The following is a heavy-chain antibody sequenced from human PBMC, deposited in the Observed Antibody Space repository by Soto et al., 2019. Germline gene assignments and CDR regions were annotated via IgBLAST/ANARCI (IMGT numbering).Heavy chain of an antibody. D-gene: IGHD5-12*01. CDR1: GDSISSSY. CDR3: ARGGNRYSNTASGVGGFDF. CDR2: IYYTGTT. J-gene: IGHJ4*02. Sequence: SETLSLTCTVSGDSISSSYWSWIRQSPGTGLEWIGYIYYTGTTNYNPSLKRRVTISLDTATNQFSLNVNSLTTADTAVYFCARGGNRYSNTASGVGGFDFWGQGTLVTVSS. V-gene: IGHV4-59*01.